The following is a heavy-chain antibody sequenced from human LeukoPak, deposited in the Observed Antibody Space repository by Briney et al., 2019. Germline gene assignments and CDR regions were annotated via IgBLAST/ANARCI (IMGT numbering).Heavy chain of an antibody. CDR2: IYYGGST. Sequence: SETLSLTCTVSGGSISSSSYYWGWIRQPPGKGLEWIGSIYYGGSTYYNPSLKSRVTISVDTSKNQFSLKLSSVTAADTAVYYCARQPRYSSSSPHDYWGQGTLVTVSS. V-gene: IGHV4-39*01. CDR1: GGSISSSSYY. J-gene: IGHJ4*02. CDR3: ARQPRYSSSSPHDY. D-gene: IGHD6-6*01.